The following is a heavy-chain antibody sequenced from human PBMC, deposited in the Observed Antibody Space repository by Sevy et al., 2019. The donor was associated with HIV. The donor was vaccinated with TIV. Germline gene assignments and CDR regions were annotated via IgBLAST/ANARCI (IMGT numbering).Heavy chain of an antibody. D-gene: IGHD2-2*01. V-gene: IGHV3-33*01. CDR2: IWYDGSNK. CDR1: GFTFSSYG. CDR3: ARDMVIVVVPAAKRDYYYYYGMDV. J-gene: IGHJ6*02. Sequence: GGSLRLSCVASGFTFSSYGMHWVRQAPGKGLEWVAVIWYDGSNKYYADSVKGRFTISRDNSKNTLYLQMNSLRAEDTAVYYCARDMVIVVVPAAKRDYYYYYGMDVWGQGTTVTVSS.